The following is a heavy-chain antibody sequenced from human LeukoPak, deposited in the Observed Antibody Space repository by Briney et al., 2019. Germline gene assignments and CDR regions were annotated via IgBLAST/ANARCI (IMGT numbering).Heavy chain of an antibody. CDR3: ARESADLEWLTYRHNWSDP. CDR2: IYYSGST. J-gene: IGHJ5*02. D-gene: IGHD3-3*01. Sequence: SQTLSLTCTVSGGSISSGGYYWSWIRQHPGKGLEWIGYIYYSGSTYYNPSLKSRVTISVDTSKNQFSLKLSSVTAADTAVYYCARESADLEWLTYRHNWSDPWGQGTLVTVSS. V-gene: IGHV4-31*03. CDR1: GGSISSGGYY.